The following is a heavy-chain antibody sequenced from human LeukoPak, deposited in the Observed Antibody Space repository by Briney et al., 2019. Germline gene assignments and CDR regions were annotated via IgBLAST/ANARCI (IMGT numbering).Heavy chain of an antibody. CDR2: IYYSGST. V-gene: IGHV4-39*07. CDR1: GGSISSGSYY. D-gene: IGHD4-23*01. J-gene: IGHJ4*02. CDR3: AREQTTVATNLFDY. Sequence: PSETLSLTCTVSGGSISSGSYYWGWIRQPPGKGLEWIGNIYYSGSTYYNPSLKSRVTISVDTSKNQFSLKLSSVTAADTAVYYCAREQTTVATNLFDYWGQGTLVTVSS.